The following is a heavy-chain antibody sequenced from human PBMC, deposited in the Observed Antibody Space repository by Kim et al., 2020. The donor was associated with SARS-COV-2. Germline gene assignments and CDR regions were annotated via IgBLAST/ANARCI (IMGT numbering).Heavy chain of an antibody. Sequence: QKFQGRVTITADESTSTAYMELSSLRSEDTAVYYCARASPIAVHPYYFDYWGQGTLVTVFS. J-gene: IGHJ4*02. CDR3: ARASPIAVHPYYFDY. V-gene: IGHV1-69*01.